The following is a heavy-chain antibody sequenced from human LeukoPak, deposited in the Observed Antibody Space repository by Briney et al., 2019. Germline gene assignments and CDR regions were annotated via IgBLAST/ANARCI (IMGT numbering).Heavy chain of an antibody. CDR3: ARAVDIAVAGRAPTPFFDY. CDR1: GFTFSSYA. CDR2: ISYDGSNK. Sequence: GRSLRLSCAASGFTFSSYAMHWVRQAPGKGLEWVAVISYDGSNKYYADSVKGRFTISRDNSKNTLYLQMNSLRAEDTAVYYCARAVDIAVAGRAPTPFFDYWGQGTLVTVSS. V-gene: IGHV3-30-3*01. J-gene: IGHJ4*02. D-gene: IGHD6-19*01.